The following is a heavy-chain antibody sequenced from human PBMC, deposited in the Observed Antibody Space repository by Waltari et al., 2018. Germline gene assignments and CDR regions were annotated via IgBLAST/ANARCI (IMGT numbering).Heavy chain of an antibody. CDR1: GGSFSGYY. Sequence: QVQLQQWGAGLLKPSATLSLTCAVYGGSFSGYYWTWIRQPPGKGLEWIGEINHSGSTNYTPSLKSRVTISVDTSKNQFSLNLSSVTAADTAVYYCAVEYSSSFDYWGQGTLVTVSS. J-gene: IGHJ4*02. D-gene: IGHD6-6*01. CDR3: AVEYSSSFDY. V-gene: IGHV4-34*01. CDR2: INHSGST.